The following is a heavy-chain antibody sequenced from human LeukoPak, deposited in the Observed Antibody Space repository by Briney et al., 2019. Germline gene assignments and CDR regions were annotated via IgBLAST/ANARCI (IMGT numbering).Heavy chain of an antibody. CDR1: GGSISSSSYY. Sequence: PSETLSLTCTVSGGSISSSSYYWGWIRQPPGKGLEWIGSIYYSGGTYYNPSLKSRVTISVDTSKNQFSLKLSSVTAADTAVYYCARRYYYDSSGYLSWGQGTLVTVSS. CDR3: ARRYYYDSSGYLS. J-gene: IGHJ5*02. V-gene: IGHV4-39*01. D-gene: IGHD3-22*01. CDR2: IYYSGGT.